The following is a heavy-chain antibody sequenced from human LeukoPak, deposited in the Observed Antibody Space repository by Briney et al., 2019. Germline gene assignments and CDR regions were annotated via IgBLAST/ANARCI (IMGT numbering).Heavy chain of an antibody. Sequence: PSQTLSLTCTVSGGSISSGSYYWSWIRQPAGKGLEWIGRLYTSGSTNYNPSLKSRVTISVDTSKNQFSLKLSSVTAADTAVYYCARAAPAGPNRNWFDPWGQGTLVTVSS. V-gene: IGHV4-61*02. CDR2: LYTSGST. D-gene: IGHD1-14*01. CDR1: GGSISSGSYY. CDR3: ARAAPAGPNRNWFDP. J-gene: IGHJ5*02.